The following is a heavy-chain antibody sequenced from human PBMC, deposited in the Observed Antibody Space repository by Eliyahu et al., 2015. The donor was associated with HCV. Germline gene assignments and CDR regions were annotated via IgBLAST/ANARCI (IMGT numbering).Heavy chain of an antibody. Sequence: QVQLQESGPGLVKPSETLXLTCXVSGGSIPSNSYYWTWIRQPPGEGLXWIGXFYNIVSTNYNPSXKXRVTXSVDTSKNQFSLRLNSVTAADTAVYYCARGATNSGYFFDFWGQGALVTVSS. D-gene: IGHD3-22*01. CDR1: GGSIPSNSYY. V-gene: IGHV4-61*01. CDR2: FYNIVST. J-gene: IGHJ4*02. CDR3: ARGATNSGYFFDF.